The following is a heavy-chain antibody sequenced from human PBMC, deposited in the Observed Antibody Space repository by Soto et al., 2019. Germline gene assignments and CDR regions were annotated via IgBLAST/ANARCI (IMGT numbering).Heavy chain of an antibody. CDR1: GYRFFDYW. V-gene: IGHV5-51*01. CDR2: IYPDDFEI. CDR3: ARFGGAGLSHNWFDA. D-gene: IGHD3-16*01. J-gene: IGHJ5*02. Sequence: GESLKISCQGSGYRFFDYWIVWVRQTPVKGLEWMGIIYPDDFEIRYSPAFQGQVIFSVDLSIRTAYLQWSSLKASDSAIYYCARFGGAGLSHNWFDAWGQGTLVTVSS.